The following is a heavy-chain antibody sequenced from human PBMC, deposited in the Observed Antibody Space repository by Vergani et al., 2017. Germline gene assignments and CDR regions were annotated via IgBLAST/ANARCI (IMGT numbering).Heavy chain of an antibody. J-gene: IGHJ4*02. CDR2: ISYDGSNK. Sequence: QVQLVESGGGVVQPGRSLRLSCAASGFTFSSYGMHWVRQAPGKGLEWVAVISYDGSNKYYADSVKGRFTISRDNSKNMLYLQMNSLRAEDTAVYYCAKDASIAVDSNLDYWGQGTLVTVSS. D-gene: IGHD6-19*01. V-gene: IGHV3-30*18. CDR1: GFTFSSYG. CDR3: AKDASIAVDSNLDY.